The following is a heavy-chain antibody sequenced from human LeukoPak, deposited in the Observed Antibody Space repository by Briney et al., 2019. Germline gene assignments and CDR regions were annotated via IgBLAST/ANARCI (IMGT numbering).Heavy chain of an antibody. D-gene: IGHD6-6*01. V-gene: IGHV1-2*02. CDR3: ARVGSSSSEAYFQH. Sequence: GASVKVSCKASGYTFTGYYMHWVRQAPGQGLEWMGWINPNSGGTNYAQKFQGRVTMTRDTSISTAYMELSRLRSDDTAVYYCARVGSSSSEAYFQHWGQGTLVTVSS. CDR1: GYTFTGYY. CDR2: INPNSGGT. J-gene: IGHJ1*01.